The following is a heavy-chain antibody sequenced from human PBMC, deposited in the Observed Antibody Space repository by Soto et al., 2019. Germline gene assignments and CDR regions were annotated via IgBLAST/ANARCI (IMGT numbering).Heavy chain of an antibody. CDR2: ISYDGSDK. V-gene: IGHV3-30*18. J-gene: IGHJ1*01. CDR1: GFTFSSYG. CDR3: AKGVVVATIYFQH. Sequence: QVQLVESGGGVVQPGRSLRLSCAASGFTFSSYGMHWVRQAPGKGLEWVAVISYDGSDKYYADSVKGRFTISRDNSNNTLYLEWASLRAEDTAVYYCAKGVVVATIYFQHWGQGTLVTVSS. D-gene: IGHD2-15*01.